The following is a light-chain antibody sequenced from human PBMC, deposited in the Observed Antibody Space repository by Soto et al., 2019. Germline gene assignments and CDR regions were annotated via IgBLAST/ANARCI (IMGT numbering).Light chain of an antibody. V-gene: IGLV2-14*01. Sequence: QSALTQPASVSGSPGQSITISCTGTSSDVGGYNYVSWYQQHPGKAPKLMIFEVNTRPSGVSNRFSGSKSGNTASLTISGLQTEDEADYYCSSYTTSDATCGVFGGGTQLTVL. CDR3: SSYTTSDATCGV. J-gene: IGLJ3*02. CDR2: EVN. CDR1: SSDVGGYNY.